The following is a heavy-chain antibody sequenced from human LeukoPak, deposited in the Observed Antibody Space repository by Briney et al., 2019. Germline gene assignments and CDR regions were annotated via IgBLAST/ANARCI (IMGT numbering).Heavy chain of an antibody. CDR3: ARARAITGTTSFDY. V-gene: IGHV3-7*02. Sequence: GGSLRLSCAASGFTFSSYRMSWVRQAPGKGLEWVANIKQDGSEKNYVDSVKGRFTISRDNARNSLYLQMNSLRAEDTAVYYCARARAITGTTSFDYWGQGTLVTVSS. J-gene: IGHJ4*02. CDR1: GFTFSSYR. D-gene: IGHD1-7*01. CDR2: IKQDGSEK.